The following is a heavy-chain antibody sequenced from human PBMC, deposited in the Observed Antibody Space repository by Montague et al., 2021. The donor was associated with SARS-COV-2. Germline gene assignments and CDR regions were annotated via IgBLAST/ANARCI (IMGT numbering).Heavy chain of an antibody. D-gene: IGHD3-9*01. CDR1: GGSFSGSF. Sequence: SETLSLTCAVYGGSFSGSFWTWIRQPPGKELEWLGEINHRGSTKYNPSVESRVLMSVDTSKNQFALRLTSVTVAATAVYYCAKTGGVSEILADYDNPRDVPVRHRQKDVQPPRRSFDIWGQGQLVTVSS. CDR3: AKTGGVSEILADYDNPRDVPVRHRQKDVQPPRRSFDI. J-gene: IGHJ3*02. V-gene: IGHV4-34*01. CDR2: INHRGST.